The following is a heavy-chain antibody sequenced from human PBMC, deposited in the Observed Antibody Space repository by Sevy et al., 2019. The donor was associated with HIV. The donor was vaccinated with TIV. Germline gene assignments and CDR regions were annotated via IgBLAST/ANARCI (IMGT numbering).Heavy chain of an antibody. J-gene: IGHJ6*03. Sequence: ASVKVSCKASGYTFTSYGISWVRQAPGQGLQWMGWISAYNGNTNCAQKLQGRVTMTTDTSTSTAYMELRSLRSDDTAVYYCARDIGIYFWSGSEVIYYYYYMDVWGKGTTVTVSS. D-gene: IGHD3-3*01. CDR2: ISAYNGNT. CDR1: GYTFTSYG. CDR3: ARDIGIYFWSGSEVIYYYYYMDV. V-gene: IGHV1-18*01.